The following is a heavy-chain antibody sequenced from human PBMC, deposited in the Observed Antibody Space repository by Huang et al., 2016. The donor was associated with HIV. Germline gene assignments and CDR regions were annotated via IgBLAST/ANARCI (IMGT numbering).Heavy chain of an antibody. CDR2: IKSDGSST. CDR3: ARGSRQGKYYYGSGTAY. V-gene: IGHV3-74*01. CDR1: GFTFSSYW. Sequence: EVQLVESGGGLVQPGGSLRLSCAASGFTFSSYWMHWFRQVPGKGLVWVPHIKSDGSSTSYADTVKGRFTISRDNAKNTLYLQMNSLRAEDTAVYYCARGSRQGKYYYGSGTAYWGQGTLVTVSS. J-gene: IGHJ4*02. D-gene: IGHD3-10*01.